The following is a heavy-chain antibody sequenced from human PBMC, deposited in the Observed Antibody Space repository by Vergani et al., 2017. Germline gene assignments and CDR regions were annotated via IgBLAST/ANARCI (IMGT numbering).Heavy chain of an antibody. CDR3: AKDWADYYDSSIDDAFDI. D-gene: IGHD3-22*01. CDR2: IYSGGST. Sequence: EVQLVESGGGLIQPGGSLRLSCAASGFTVSSNYMSWVRQAPGKGLEWVSVIYSGGSTYYADSVKGRFTISRDNSKNTLYLQMNSLRAEDTAVYYCAKDWADYYDSSIDDAFDIWGQGTMVTVSS. CDR1: GFTVSSNY. J-gene: IGHJ3*02. V-gene: IGHV3-53*01.